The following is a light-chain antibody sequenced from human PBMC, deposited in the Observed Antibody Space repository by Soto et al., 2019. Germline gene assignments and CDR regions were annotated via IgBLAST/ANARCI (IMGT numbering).Light chain of an antibody. J-gene: IGKJ1*01. CDR3: QQYNTFWK. V-gene: IGKV1-5*01. CDR1: QSINRW. Sequence: DIQMTQSPSTLSASVGDRVTITCRASQSINRWLAWYQQKPGKAPKLVIYDVSSLESGVPSRFSPSGSGTEFSLTINSLQPDDIATYYSQQYNTFWKFGQGTTLDIK. CDR2: DVS.